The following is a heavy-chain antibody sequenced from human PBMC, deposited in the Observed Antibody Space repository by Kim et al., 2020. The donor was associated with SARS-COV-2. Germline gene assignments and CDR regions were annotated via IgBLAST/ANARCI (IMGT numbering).Heavy chain of an antibody. Sequence: GGSLRLSCAASGFTFSNAWMSWVRQAPGKGLEWVGRIKSKTDGGTTDYAAPVKGRFTISRDDSKNTLYLQMNSLKTEDTAVYYCTTNIVATIMAGYSSSWYEEGSPVDYWGQGTLVTVSS. V-gene: IGHV3-15*01. CDR1: GFTFSNAW. CDR2: IKSKTDGGTT. D-gene: IGHD6-13*01. CDR3: TTNIVATIMAGYSSSWYEEGSPVDY. J-gene: IGHJ4*02.